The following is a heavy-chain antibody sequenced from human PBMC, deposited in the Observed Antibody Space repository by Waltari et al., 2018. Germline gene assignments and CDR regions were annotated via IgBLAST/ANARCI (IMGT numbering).Heavy chain of an antibody. CDR3: AREVGATTRGWELFDY. CDR2: INPNSGGT. D-gene: IGHD1-26*01. Sequence: QVQLVQSGAEVKKPGASVKVSCKASGYTFTGYYMHWVRQAPGQGLEWMGWINPNSGGTNYAQKFQGRVTMTRDTSISTAYMELSRLRSDDTAVYYCAREVGATTRGWELFDYWGQGTLVTVSS. V-gene: IGHV1-2*02. CDR1: GYTFTGYY. J-gene: IGHJ4*02.